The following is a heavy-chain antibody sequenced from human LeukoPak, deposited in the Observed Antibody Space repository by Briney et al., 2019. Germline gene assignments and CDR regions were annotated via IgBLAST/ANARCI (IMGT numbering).Heavy chain of an antibody. J-gene: IGHJ4*02. Sequence: SETLSLTCTVSGGSISSGSYYWSWIRQPAGKGLEWIGRIYTSGSTNYNPSLKSRVTISVDTSKNQFSLKLSSVTAADTAVYYCARTGGSYYFDYWAREPWSPSPQ. CDR3: ARTGGSYYFDY. D-gene: IGHD2-15*01. CDR2: IYTSGST. V-gene: IGHV4-61*02. CDR1: GGSISSGSYY.